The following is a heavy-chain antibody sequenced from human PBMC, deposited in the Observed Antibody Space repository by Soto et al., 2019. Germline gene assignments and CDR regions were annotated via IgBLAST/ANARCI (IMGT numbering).Heavy chain of an antibody. CDR2: ISYDGSNK. Sequence: QVQLVESGGGVVQPGRSLRLSCAASGFTFSSYAMHWVRQAPGKGLEWVAVISYDGSNKYYADSVKGRFTISRDNSKNTLYLQMNSLRAEDTAVYYCAREALYYDSSCYYLPETYWYFDLWGRGTLVTVSS. J-gene: IGHJ2*01. V-gene: IGHV3-30-3*01. CDR3: AREALYYDSSCYYLPETYWYFDL. D-gene: IGHD3-22*01. CDR1: GFTFSSYA.